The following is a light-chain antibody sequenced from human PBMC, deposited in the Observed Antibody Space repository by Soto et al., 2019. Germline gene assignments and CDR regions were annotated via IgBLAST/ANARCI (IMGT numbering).Light chain of an antibody. CDR2: ETS. CDR3: QQYGNSPT. V-gene: IGKV3-20*01. CDR1: QSVSAGY. J-gene: IGKJ1*01. Sequence: EIVFTQSPGTLSLSPGERATLSCRASQSVSAGYFAWYQQKPGQAPRLLIYETSSRTTGTPDRFSGGGSGTDFTLTISRLEPEDFAVYYCQQYGNSPTFGPGTKVDIK.